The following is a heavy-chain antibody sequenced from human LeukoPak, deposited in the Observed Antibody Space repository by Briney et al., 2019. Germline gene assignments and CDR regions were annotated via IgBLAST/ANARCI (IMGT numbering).Heavy chain of an antibody. J-gene: IGHJ4*02. CDR1: GFTFSRYA. Sequence: GGSLRLSCAASGFTFSRYAMTWVRQPPGKGLEWVSTISSGDVTTYYADSVQGRFTISRDNSKNILYLQMNSLRAEDTAVYFCAKEKHSWQFDFWGQGTLVTVSS. CDR3: AKEKHSWQFDF. D-gene: IGHD5-12*01. CDR2: ISSGDVTT. V-gene: IGHV3-23*01.